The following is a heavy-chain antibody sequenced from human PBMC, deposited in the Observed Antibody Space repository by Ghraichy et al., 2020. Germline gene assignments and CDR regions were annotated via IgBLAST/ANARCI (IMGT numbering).Heavy chain of an antibody. J-gene: IGHJ4*02. D-gene: IGHD2/OR15-2a*01. CDR2: IGGSGGITRGSST. CDR3: AKAPSEYSSEGGLN. CDR1: GFTFSSYA. V-gene: IGHV3-23*01. Sequence: GGSLRLSCAASGFTFSSYAMSWVRQAPGMGLEWVSSIGGSGGITRGSSTHYADSVRGRFTISRDNSRNTLYLQMNSLRDEDTAVYYCAKAPSEYSSEGGLNWGQGTLVTVSS.